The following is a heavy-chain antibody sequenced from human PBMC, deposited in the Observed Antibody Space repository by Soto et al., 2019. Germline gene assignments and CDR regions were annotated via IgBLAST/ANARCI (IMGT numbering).Heavy chain of an antibody. V-gene: IGHV5-51*01. Sequence: GEALKISSKGSGYIFSSYGIGWVRQMPLKGLEWMGIIYSGYSDTRYSPSFQGQVTISADKSISSAYLQWSSLKASDTAMYYCAREYGSGSYYNYGMDVWGQGTTVPVSS. CDR1: GYIFSSYG. CDR3: AREYGSGSYYNYGMDV. CDR2: IYSGYSDT. J-gene: IGHJ6*02. D-gene: IGHD3-10*01.